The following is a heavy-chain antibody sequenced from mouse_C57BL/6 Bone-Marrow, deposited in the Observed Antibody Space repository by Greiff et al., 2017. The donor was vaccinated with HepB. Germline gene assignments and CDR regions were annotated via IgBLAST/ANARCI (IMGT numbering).Heavy chain of an antibody. V-gene: IGHV5-9-1*02. J-gene: IGHJ3*01. CDR3: TRDRGITTVVATKGFAY. Sequence: EVQRVESGEGLVKPGGSLKLSCAASGFTFSSYAMSWVRQTPEKRLEWVAYISSGGDYIYYADTVQGRFTISGDNARNTLYLQMSSLKSEDTAMYYCTRDRGITTVVATKGFAYWGQGTLVTVSA. CDR1: GFTFSSYA. D-gene: IGHD1-1*01. CDR2: ISSGGDYI.